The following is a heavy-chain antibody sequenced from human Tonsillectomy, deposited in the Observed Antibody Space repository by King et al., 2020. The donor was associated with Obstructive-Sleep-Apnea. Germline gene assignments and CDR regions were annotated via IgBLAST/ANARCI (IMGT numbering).Heavy chain of an antibody. J-gene: IGHJ5*02. Sequence: VQLVESGGGVVQPGRSLRLSCAASGFTFNSYGMHWVRQAPGKGLEGLAVISYDGSNKNYADSVKGRFTISRDNSKNTLYLKMNSLRAEDTAMYYCAKNDASISAVSTDPIAWGQGTLVTVSS. CDR3: AKNDASISAVSTDPIA. D-gene: IGHD6-6*01. V-gene: IGHV3-30*18. CDR1: GFTFNSYG. CDR2: ISYDGSNK.